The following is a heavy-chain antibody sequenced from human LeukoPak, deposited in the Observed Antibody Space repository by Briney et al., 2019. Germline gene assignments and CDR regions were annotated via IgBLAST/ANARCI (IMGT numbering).Heavy chain of an antibody. CDR2: IYYSGST. V-gene: IGHV4-59*12. CDR1: GGSISSYY. J-gene: IGHJ4*02. Sequence: SETLSLTCTISGGSISSYYWSWIRQPPGKGLEWIGYIYYSGSTNYSPSLKSRVTISVDTSKNQFSLKLSSVTAADTAVYYCARRRPIAPSDYWGQGTLVTVSS. D-gene: IGHD6-13*01. CDR3: ARRRPIAPSDY.